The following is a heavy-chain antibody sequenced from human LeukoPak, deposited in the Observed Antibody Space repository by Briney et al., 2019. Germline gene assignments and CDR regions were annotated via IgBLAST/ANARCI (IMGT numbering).Heavy chain of an antibody. CDR1: GGSITSSSYH. J-gene: IGHJ4*02. Sequence: SETLSLTYSVSGGSITSSSYHWGWVRQPPGKGLECIGSLYSSGSTYYNPSLKSRVTISVDTSKNQFSLKLSSVTAADTAVYYCASDDYWGQGTLVTVSS. CDR3: ASDDY. V-gene: IGHV4-39*01. CDR2: LYSSGST.